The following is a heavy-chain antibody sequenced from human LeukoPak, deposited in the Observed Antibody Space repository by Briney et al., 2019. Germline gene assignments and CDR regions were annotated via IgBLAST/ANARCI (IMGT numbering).Heavy chain of an antibody. V-gene: IGHV4-61*02. Sequence: PTQTLSLTCTVSGGSANSGRYYWTWIRQPAGKGLEWIGRLYTNDNTNYNPSLESRVSISLDTSKSQFYLQLTSVTAADTAVYLCARVVVTDDYYMDVWGKGTTVTVSS. CDR2: LYTNDNT. D-gene: IGHD2-21*02. CDR1: GGSANSGRYY. J-gene: IGHJ6*03. CDR3: ARVVVTDDYYMDV.